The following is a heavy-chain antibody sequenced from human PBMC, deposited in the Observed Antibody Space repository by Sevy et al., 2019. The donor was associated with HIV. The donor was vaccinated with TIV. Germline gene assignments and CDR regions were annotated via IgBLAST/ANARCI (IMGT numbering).Heavy chain of an antibody. CDR3: AREYSDVDKYDFLSGYYHSYYYGMDV. D-gene: IGHD3-3*01. CDR1: GFTITGKA. Sequence: GGSLRLSCAASGFTITGKAVHWVRQAPGKGLEWVAVISYDGNNKNYAVSVKVRFNISRDKSKNVVYLELNSLRAEDTAVYYCAREYSDVDKYDFLSGYYHSYYYGMDVWGQWTTVTVSS. V-gene: IGHV3-30-3*01. J-gene: IGHJ6*02. CDR2: ISYDGNNK.